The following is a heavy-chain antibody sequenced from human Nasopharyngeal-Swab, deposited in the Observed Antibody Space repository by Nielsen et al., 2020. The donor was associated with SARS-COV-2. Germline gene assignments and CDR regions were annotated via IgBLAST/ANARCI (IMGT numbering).Heavy chain of an antibody. Sequence: SETLSLTCTVSGGSISSYYWSWIRQPPGKGLEWIGYIYYSGSTNYNPSLKSRVTISVDTSKNQFSLKLSSVTAADTALYYCARDLYSGSYGFDYWGQGTLVTVSS. CDR1: GGSISSYY. D-gene: IGHD1-26*01. J-gene: IGHJ4*02. V-gene: IGHV4-59*01. CDR3: ARDLYSGSYGFDY. CDR2: IYYSGST.